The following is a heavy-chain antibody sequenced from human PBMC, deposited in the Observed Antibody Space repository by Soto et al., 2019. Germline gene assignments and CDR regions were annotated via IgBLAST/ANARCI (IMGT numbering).Heavy chain of an antibody. Sequence: GGSLRLSCEASGFTFGNYAMTLVRQAPGKGLEWVSTISGSGDRTYYADSVTGRFTISRDNSKNTLYLQMHSLGVEDTAVYFCAKDTVAIRSFYFDSWAQGTLVTVSS. J-gene: IGHJ4*02. CDR3: AKDTVAIRSFYFDS. CDR1: GFTFGNYA. V-gene: IGHV3-23*01. CDR2: ISGSGDRT. D-gene: IGHD2-21*01.